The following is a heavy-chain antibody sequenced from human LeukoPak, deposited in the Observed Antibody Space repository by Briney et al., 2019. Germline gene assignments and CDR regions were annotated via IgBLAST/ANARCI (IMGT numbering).Heavy chain of an antibody. Sequence: SETLSLTCTVSGGSISSSSYYWGWIRQPPGKGLEWIASVYYSGSSYYNPSLRSRVTISVDTSKHQFSLRLTSVTAADTAVYYCARSPCCGGDCYIYYYYYYYMDVWGKGTTVTVSS. CDR3: ARSPCCGGDCYIYYYYYYYMDV. J-gene: IGHJ6*03. CDR2: VYYSGSS. D-gene: IGHD2-21*02. V-gene: IGHV4-39*07. CDR1: GGSISSSSYY.